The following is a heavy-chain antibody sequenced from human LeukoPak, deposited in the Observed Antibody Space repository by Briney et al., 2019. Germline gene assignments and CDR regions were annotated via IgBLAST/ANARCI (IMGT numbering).Heavy chain of an antibody. CDR1: GYTFTSYA. CDR2: IKTNTGNP. J-gene: IGHJ5*02. V-gene: IGHV7-4-1*02. CDR3: ARDPSANQYSSSWYQFNWFDP. Sequence: GASVKVSCKASGYTFTSYAMNWVRQAPGQGLEWMGWIKTNTGNPTYAQGFTGRFVFSLDTSVSTAYLQISSLKAEDTAVYYCARDPSANQYSSSWYQFNWFDPWGQGTLVTVSS. D-gene: IGHD6-13*01.